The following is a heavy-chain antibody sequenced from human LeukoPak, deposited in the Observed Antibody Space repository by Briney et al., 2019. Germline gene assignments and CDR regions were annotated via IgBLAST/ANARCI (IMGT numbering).Heavy chain of an antibody. J-gene: IGHJ6*03. CDR1: GGSISSYY. CDR2: IYYSGST. Sequence: PSETLSLTCTVSGGSISSYYWSWLRQPPGKGLEWIGYIYYSGSTNYNPSLKSRVTISVDTSKNQFSLKLSSVTAADTAVYYCARCGNSGPYPYYYYYYMDVWGKGTTVTVSS. D-gene: IGHD4-23*01. V-gene: IGHV4-59*01. CDR3: ARCGNSGPYPYYYYYYMDV.